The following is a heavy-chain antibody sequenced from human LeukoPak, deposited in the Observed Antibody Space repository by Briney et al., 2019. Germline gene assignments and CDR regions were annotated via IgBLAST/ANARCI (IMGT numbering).Heavy chain of an antibody. D-gene: IGHD3-22*01. CDR2: ISVYNGNT. V-gene: IGHV1-18*01. J-gene: IGHJ4*02. CDR3: ARDSGYDSSGYYSH. CDR1: GYTFTSYG. Sequence: GASVKVSCKASGYTFTSYGISWMRQAPGQGLEWMGWISVYNGNTNYAQNLQGRVTMTTDTSTSTAYMQLRSLRSDDTAVYYCARDSGYDSSGYYSHWGQGTLVTVSS.